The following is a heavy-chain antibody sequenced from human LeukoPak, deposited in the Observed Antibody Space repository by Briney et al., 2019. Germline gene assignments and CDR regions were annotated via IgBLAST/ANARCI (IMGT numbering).Heavy chain of an antibody. CDR2: INHSGST. CDR3: ARGRIAVAGTRDYFDY. D-gene: IGHD6-19*01. Sequence: SETLSLTCAVYGGSFSGYYWSWIRQPPGKGLVWIGEINHSGSTNYNPSLTSRVTISVDTSKNQISLKLSSVTAADTAVYYCARGRIAVAGTRDYFDYWGQGTLVTVSS. CDR1: GGSFSGYY. V-gene: IGHV4-34*01. J-gene: IGHJ4*02.